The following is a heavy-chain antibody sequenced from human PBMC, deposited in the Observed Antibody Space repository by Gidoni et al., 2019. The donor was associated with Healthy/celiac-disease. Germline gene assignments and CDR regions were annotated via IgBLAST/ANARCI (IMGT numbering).Heavy chain of an antibody. Sequence: QVQLVESGGGVVQPGRSLRLSCAASGFTFSRYGLHWVRQAPGKGLEVVAVISYEGSNKLQSDSVKGRFTLSRDNSKNTLYLQMNSLRAEDTAVYYFAKDIFLRGDPEWELRSDAFDIWGQGTMVTVSS. CDR2: ISYEGSNK. CDR3: AKDIFLRGDPEWELRSDAFDI. D-gene: IGHD1-26*01. V-gene: IGHV3-30*18. J-gene: IGHJ3*02. CDR1: GFTFSRYG.